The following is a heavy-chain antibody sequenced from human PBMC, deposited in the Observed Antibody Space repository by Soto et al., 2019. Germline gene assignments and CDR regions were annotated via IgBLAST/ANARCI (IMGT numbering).Heavy chain of an antibody. CDR1: GCSLSSYY. D-gene: IGHD6-6*01. CDR2: IYYSGST. V-gene: IGHV4-59*08. Sequence: SETLSLTCTVSGCSLSSYYWSWLRQPPGKGLEWIGYIYYSGSTNYNPSLKSRVTISVDTSKNQFSLKLSSVTAADTAVYYCARSRYSSSENDYWGQGTLVTVSS. J-gene: IGHJ4*02. CDR3: ARSRYSSSENDY.